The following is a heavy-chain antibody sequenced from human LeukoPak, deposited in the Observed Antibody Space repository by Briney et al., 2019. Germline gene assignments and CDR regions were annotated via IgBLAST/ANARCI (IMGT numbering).Heavy chain of an antibody. CDR1: GYSISSGHY. J-gene: IGHJ4*02. CDR2: IYHSGSI. D-gene: IGHD6-13*01. Sequence: PSETLSLTCAVSGYSISSGHYWGWIRQPPGKGLEWIGGIYHSGSIYYNPSLKSRVTISVDTSKNQFSLKLSSVTAADTAVYYCARQSTGINFDYWGQGTLVTVSS. CDR3: ARQSTGINFDY. V-gene: IGHV4-38-2*01.